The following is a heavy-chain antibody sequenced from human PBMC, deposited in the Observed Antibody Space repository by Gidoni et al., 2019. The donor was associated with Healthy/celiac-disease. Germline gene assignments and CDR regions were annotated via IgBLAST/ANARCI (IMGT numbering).Heavy chain of an antibody. CDR3: ARVQVGATTVSAFDI. D-gene: IGHD1-26*01. V-gene: IGHV4-59*01. CDR2: IYYSGST. Sequence: QVQLQESGPGLVKPSETLSLTCTVSGGSISSYYWSWIRQPPGKGLEWIGYIYYSGSTNYNPSLKSRVTISVDTSKNQFSLKLSSVTAADTAVYYCARVQVGATTVSAFDIWGQGTMVTVSS. J-gene: IGHJ3*02. CDR1: GGSISSYY.